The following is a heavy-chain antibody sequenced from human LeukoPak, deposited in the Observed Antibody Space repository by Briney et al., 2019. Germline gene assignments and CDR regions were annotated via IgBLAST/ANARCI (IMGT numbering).Heavy chain of an antibody. CDR1: DYSISSGYGYY. Sequence: KTSETLSLTCTVSDYSISSGYGYYWGWIRQPPGKGLEWIGNIYHSGITYYNHFNSSLKSRVTISMDTSKNQFSLNLTSVTAADTAIYYCAREGYGTLVDYWGQGTLVTVSS. CDR2: IYHSGIT. J-gene: IGHJ4*02. CDR3: AREGYGTLVDY. D-gene: IGHD5-18*01. V-gene: IGHV4-38-2*02.